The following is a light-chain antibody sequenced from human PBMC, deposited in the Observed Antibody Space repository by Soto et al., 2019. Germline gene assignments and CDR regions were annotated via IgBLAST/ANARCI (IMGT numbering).Light chain of an antibody. CDR3: GTWDSSLSAVV. J-gene: IGLJ2*01. V-gene: IGLV1-51*01. CDR1: SSNIGTSY. CDR2: DNN. Sequence: QSVLTQPPSVSAAPGQKVTISCSGSSSNIGTSYVSWYQQFPGTAPKFLIYDNNKRPSGIPDRFSGSKSVTSATLDITGVQTGDEADYYCGTWDSSLSAVVFGGGTKLTVL.